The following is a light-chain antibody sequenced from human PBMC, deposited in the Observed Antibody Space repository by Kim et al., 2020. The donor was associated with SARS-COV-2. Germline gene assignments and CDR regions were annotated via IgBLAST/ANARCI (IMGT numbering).Light chain of an antibody. V-gene: IGLV2-14*04. Sequence: GQSITISCTGTSRNVGSYTYVSWYQQHPGNAPKLIIFDVGYRPSGVSNRFSGSKSGNTATLTISGLQADDEADYYCNSYTGTSALVFGSGTKVTVL. CDR1: SRNVGSYTY. CDR3: NSYTGTSALV. J-gene: IGLJ1*01. CDR2: DVG.